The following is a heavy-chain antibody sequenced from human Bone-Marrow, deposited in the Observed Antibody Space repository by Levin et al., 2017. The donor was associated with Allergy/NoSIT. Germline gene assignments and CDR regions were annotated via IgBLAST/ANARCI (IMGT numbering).Heavy chain of an antibody. CDR1: GFTFSMYA. D-gene: IGHD3-10*01. Sequence: PGGSLRLSCAASGFTFSMYALHWVRQAPGKGLEWVSIISHDGTKEYYADSVKGRFTIFRDNSKNTLYLQMNSLRREDTAVYYCARVISRRDFYYSGIDVWGQGTTVTVAS. J-gene: IGHJ6*02. V-gene: IGHV3-30-3*01. CDR2: ISHDGTKE. CDR3: ARVISRRDFYYSGIDV.